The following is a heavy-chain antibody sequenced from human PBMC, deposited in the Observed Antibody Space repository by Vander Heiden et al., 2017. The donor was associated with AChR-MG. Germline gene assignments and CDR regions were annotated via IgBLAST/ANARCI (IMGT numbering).Heavy chain of an antibody. J-gene: IGHJ4*02. D-gene: IGHD5-12*01. CDR1: GGSLSRGDYY. CDR2: IYYSGST. Sequence: QVQLQESGPGLVKPSQTLSLTCTVPGGSLSRGDYYWSWIRQPPGKGLEWIGYIYYSGSTYYNPSLKSRVTISVDTSKNQFSLKLSSVTAADTAVYYCASRGYSGYQTPPVDYWGQGTLVTVSS. CDR3: ASRGYSGYQTPPVDY. V-gene: IGHV4-30-4*01.